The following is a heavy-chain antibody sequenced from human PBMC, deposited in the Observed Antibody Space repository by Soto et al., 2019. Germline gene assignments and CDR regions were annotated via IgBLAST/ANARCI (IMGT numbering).Heavy chain of an antibody. D-gene: IGHD3-9*01. V-gene: IGHV1-69*13. J-gene: IGHJ4*02. CDR3: ARASLRYFDWLSLAYDY. CDR1: GGTFSSYA. CDR2: IIPIFGTA. Sequence: SVKVSCKASGGTFSSYAISWVRQAPGQGLEWMGGIIPIFGTANYAQKFQGRVTITADESTSTAYMELSSLRSEDTAVYCCARASLRYFDWLSLAYDYWGQGTLVTVSS.